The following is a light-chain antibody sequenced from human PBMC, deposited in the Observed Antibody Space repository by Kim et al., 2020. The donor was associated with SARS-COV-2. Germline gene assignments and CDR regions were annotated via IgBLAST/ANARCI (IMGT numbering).Light chain of an antibody. CDR3: KQSYRTPRT. CDR1: QSISSY. J-gene: IGKJ2*01. Sequence: DIQMTQSPSSLSASVGDRVTITCRASQSISSYLNWYQQKPGKAPKLLIYAASSLQSGVPSRFSGSGSGTDFTLTISSLQPEDFATDSSKQSYRTPRTLGQGTRREI. V-gene: IGKV1-39*01. CDR2: AAS.